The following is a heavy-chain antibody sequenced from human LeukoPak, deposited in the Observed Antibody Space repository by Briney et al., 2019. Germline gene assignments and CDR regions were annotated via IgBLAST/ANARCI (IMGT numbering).Heavy chain of an antibody. V-gene: IGHV4-59*01. Sequence: SETLSLTCTVSGGSISNYYWSWIRQPPGKGLEWIEYISYIGSTNYNPSLRGRVTISVDTSKNQFSLKLSSVTAADTAVYYCARVQGDYDSSGYYFDYWGQGTLVTVSS. CDR1: GGSISNYY. J-gene: IGHJ4*02. D-gene: IGHD3-22*01. CDR2: ISYIGST. CDR3: ARVQGDYDSSGYYFDY.